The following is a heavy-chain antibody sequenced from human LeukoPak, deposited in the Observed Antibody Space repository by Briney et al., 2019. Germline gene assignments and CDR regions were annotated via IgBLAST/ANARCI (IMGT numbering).Heavy chain of an antibody. Sequence: GGSLRLSCAVSGLSFSIDWMTWVRQAPGKGLEWVANIGQDGSEEYYVDSVKGRFTISRDNTKNSLYLQMNSLGVEDTAVYYCARDYRGWFDPWGQGTLVTVSS. J-gene: IGHJ5*02. CDR1: GLSFSIDW. CDR2: IGQDGSEE. D-gene: IGHD4-11*01. CDR3: ARDYRGWFDP. V-gene: IGHV3-7*01.